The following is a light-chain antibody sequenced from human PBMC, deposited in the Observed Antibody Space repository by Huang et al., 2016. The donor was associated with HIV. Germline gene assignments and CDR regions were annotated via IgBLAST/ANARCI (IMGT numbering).Light chain of an antibody. V-gene: IGKV1-33*01. CDR1: HDISNC. Sequence: DIQMTQSPSSLSASVGDRVTITCQASHDISNCLNWYQQKPGKAPKLLIYDTSNLEKGVPSRFSGSGSGTDFTFTISNLQPEDIATYYCQQCDNLPFTFGPGTKADIK. CDR2: DTS. CDR3: QQCDNLPFT. J-gene: IGKJ3*01.